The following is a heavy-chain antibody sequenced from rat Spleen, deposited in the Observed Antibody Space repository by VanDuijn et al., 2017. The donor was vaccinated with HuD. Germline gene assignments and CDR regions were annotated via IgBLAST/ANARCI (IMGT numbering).Heavy chain of an antibody. CDR2: ISPSGGST. CDR3: ARPDYSRFDY. V-gene: IGHV5-25*01. D-gene: IGHD1-2*01. CDR1: GFAFSNYD. J-gene: IGHJ2*01. Sequence: EVQLVESGGGLVQPGRSLKLSCAASGFAFSNYDMAWVRQAPTKGLDWVASISPSGGSTYYRDSVKGRFTISRDNAKSTLYLQMDSLRSEDTATYYCARPDYSRFDYWGQGVMVTVSS.